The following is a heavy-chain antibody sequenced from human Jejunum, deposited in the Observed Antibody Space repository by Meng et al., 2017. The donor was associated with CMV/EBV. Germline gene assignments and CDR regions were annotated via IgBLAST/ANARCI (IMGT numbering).Heavy chain of an antibody. V-gene: IGHV4-30-4*08. CDR3: GRAPGTGSLIDS. J-gene: IGHJ4*02. CDR1: GGPLLSCDYF. Sequence: VSGGPLLSCDYFWSWLRQPPGEGLEWIGYIYYSGNAYYNPSLKSRVSISVDTSRDQFSLRLSSVTAADTAVYFCGRAPGTGSLIDSWGQGTLVTVSS. D-gene: IGHD1-1*01. CDR2: IYYSGNA.